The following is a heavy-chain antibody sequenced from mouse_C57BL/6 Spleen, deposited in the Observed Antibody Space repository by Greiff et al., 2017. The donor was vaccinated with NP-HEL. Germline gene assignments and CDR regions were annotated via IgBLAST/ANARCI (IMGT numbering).Heavy chain of an antibody. CDR1: GFSLSTFGMG. CDR3: ARTTTARGYAMDY. V-gene: IGHV8-8*01. Sequence: QVTLKECGPGILQPSQTLSLTCSFSGFSLSTFGMGVGWIRQPSGKGLEWLAPIWWDDDKYYNPALKGRLPIPKDTSKNQVFLKIANVDTADTATYYCARTTTARGYAMDYWGQGTSVTVSS. J-gene: IGHJ4*01. CDR2: IWWDDDK. D-gene: IGHD1-2*01.